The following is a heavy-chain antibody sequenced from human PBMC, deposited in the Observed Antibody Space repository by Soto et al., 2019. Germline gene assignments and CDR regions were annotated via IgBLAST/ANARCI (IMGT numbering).Heavy chain of an antibody. Sequence: SLRLSCAASGFTFDDYGMSLVCQAPGKGLEWVSSISSSSSYIYYADSVKGRFTISRDNAKNSLYLQMNSLRAEDTAVYYCARVVSIPDYWGQGTLVTVSS. D-gene: IGHD2-21*01. CDR1: GFTFDDYG. CDR3: ARVVSIPDY. CDR2: ISSSSSYI. J-gene: IGHJ4*02. V-gene: IGHV3-21*01.